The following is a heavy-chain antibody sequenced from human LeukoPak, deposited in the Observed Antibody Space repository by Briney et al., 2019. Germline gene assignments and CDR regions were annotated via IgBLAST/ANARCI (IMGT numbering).Heavy chain of an antibody. D-gene: IGHD2-2*03. V-gene: IGHV1-69*05. J-gene: IGHJ4*02. Sequence: GASVKVSCKASGGTFSSYAISWVRQAPGQGLEWMGGIIPIFGTANYAQKFQGRVTMTRNTSISTAYMELSSLRSEDTAVYYCARGVGYCSSTSCYWRHGGGDYWGQGTLVTVSS. CDR1: GGTFSSYA. CDR3: ARGVGYCSSTSCYWRHGGGDY. CDR2: IIPIFGTA.